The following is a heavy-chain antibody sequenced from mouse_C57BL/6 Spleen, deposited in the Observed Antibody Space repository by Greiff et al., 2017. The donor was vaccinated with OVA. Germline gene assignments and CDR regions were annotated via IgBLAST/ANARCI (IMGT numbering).Heavy chain of an antibody. CDR1: GFTFSSYA. CDR2: ISDGGGYT. D-gene: IGHD2-5*01. V-gene: IGHV5-4*01. Sequence: EVKVEESGGGLVKPGGSLKLSCAASGFTFSSYAMSWVRQTPAKRLEWVATISDGGGYTYYPDNVKGPFTISRDKAKNNLYLQMSHLKSEDTAMYYWARDGYSNSYYFDYWGQGTTLTVSS. J-gene: IGHJ2*01. CDR3: ARDGYSNSYYFDY.